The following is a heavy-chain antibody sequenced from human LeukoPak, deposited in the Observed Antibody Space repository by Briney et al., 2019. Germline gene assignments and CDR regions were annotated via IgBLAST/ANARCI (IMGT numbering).Heavy chain of an antibody. CDR3: ARRPYYDSSGYSYNWFDP. CDR2: IYPGGSDT. D-gene: IGHD3-22*01. J-gene: IGHJ5*02. CDR1: GYSFTNYW. Sequence: GESLKISCKGSGYSFTNYWIGWVRQMPGKGLEWMGIIYPGGSDTRYSPSFQGQVTISADKSISTAYLQWSSLKASDTAMYYCARRPYYDSSGYSYNWFDPWGQGTLVTVSS. V-gene: IGHV5-51*01.